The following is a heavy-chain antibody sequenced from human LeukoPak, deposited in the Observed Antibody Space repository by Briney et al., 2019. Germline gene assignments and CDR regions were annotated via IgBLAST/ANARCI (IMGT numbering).Heavy chain of an antibody. Sequence: SETLSLTCTVSGGSISSGDYYWSWIRQPPGKGLEWIGYIYYSGSTNYNPSLKSRVTISVDTSKNQFSLDLSSVTAADTAVYYCASTVITRRLNFDYWGQGTLVAVSS. V-gene: IGHV4-61*08. D-gene: IGHD3-16*01. CDR2: IYYSGST. CDR1: GGSISSGDYY. CDR3: ASTVITRRLNFDY. J-gene: IGHJ4*02.